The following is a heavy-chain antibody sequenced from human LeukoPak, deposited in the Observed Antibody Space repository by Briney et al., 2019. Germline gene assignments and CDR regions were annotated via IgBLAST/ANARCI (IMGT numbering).Heavy chain of an antibody. J-gene: IGHJ4*02. Sequence: PGGSLRLSCAASRFPFSSYAMSWVRQAPGKGLEWVSAISLSGGSTYYADSAKGRFTISRDNSKNTLYLQMNSLRAEDTAVYYCAKAGSAYCSTTSCYYFDYWGQGTLVTVSS. CDR2: ISLSGGST. V-gene: IGHV3-23*01. CDR1: RFPFSSYA. D-gene: IGHD2-2*01. CDR3: AKAGSAYCSTTSCYYFDY.